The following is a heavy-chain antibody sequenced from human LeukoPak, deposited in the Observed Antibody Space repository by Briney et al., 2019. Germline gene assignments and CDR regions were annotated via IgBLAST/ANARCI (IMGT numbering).Heavy chain of an antibody. CDR3: ARSVCSSTSCFYYYYYYMDV. CDR1: GFTFSSYG. J-gene: IGHJ6*03. D-gene: IGHD2-2*01. V-gene: IGHV3-30*02. Sequence: GGSLRLSCAASGFTFSSYGMHWVRQAPGKGLEWVAFIRYDGSNKYYAGSVKGRFTISRDNSKNTLYLQMSSLRAEDTAVYYCARSVCSSTSCFYYYYYYMDVWGKGTTVTVSS. CDR2: IRYDGSNK.